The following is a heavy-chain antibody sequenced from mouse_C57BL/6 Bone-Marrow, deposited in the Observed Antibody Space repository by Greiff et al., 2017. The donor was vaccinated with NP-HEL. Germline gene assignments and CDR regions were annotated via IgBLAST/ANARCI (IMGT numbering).Heavy chain of an antibody. CDR1: GFNIKDDY. J-gene: IGHJ2*01. Sequence: VHVKQSGAELVRPGASVKLSCTASGFNIKDDYMHWVKQRPEQGLEWIGWIDPENGDTEYASKFQGKATITADTSSNTAYLQLSSLTSEDTAVYYCTIPYYGSSLYFDYWGQGTTLTVSS. V-gene: IGHV14-4*01. CDR2: IDPENGDT. D-gene: IGHD1-1*01. CDR3: TIPYYGSSLYFDY.